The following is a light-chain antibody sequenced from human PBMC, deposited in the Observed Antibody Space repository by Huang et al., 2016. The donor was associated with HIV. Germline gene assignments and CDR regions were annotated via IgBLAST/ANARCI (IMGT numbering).Light chain of an antibody. CDR2: DAS. Sequence: EIVMTQSPGTLSVSPGERATLSCRASQSVRSNLAGYQQKPGQAPGLLIYDASTRATGVPARFSGSGSGTQFTLSISSLQSEDFAVYYCQQYDNWPPFTFGPGTKVDIK. J-gene: IGKJ3*01. CDR3: QQYDNWPPFT. CDR1: QSVRSN. V-gene: IGKV3-15*01.